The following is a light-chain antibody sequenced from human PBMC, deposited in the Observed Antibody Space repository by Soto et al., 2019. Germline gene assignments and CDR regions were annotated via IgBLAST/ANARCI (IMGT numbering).Light chain of an antibody. CDR3: QSYDSSLSGYV. V-gene: IGLV1-40*01. Sequence: QSVLTQPPSVSEAPGRRVTISCPGSSSTIGAGYEAHWYQQVPGTAPNLLIYENNNRPSGVPDRFSGSKSGTSASLAITGLQAEDEAEYYCQSYDSSLSGYVFGTGTKLTVL. J-gene: IGLJ1*01. CDR2: ENN. CDR1: SSTIGAGYE.